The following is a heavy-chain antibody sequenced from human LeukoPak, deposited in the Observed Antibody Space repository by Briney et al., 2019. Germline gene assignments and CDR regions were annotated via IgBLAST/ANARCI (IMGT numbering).Heavy chain of an antibody. CDR2: MNPNSGNT. CDR1: GYTFTSYD. V-gene: IGHV1-8*01. J-gene: IGHJ5*02. CDR3: AKDRIAVAGCNWFDP. D-gene: IGHD6-19*01. Sequence: ASVKVSCKASGYTFTSYDINWVRQATGQGLEWVGWMNPNSGNTGYAQKFQGRVTMTRNTSISTAYMELSSLRSEDTAVYYCAKDRIAVAGCNWFDPWGQGTLVTVSS.